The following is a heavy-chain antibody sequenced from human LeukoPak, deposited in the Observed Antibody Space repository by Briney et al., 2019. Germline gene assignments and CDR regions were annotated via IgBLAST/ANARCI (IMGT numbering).Heavy chain of an antibody. CDR1: GFTVSSNH. Sequence: GGSLRLSCAASGFTVSSNHMSWVRQAPGKGLEWVSVIYSGGSTYYADSVKGRFTISRDNSKNTLYLQMNSLRAEDTAVYYCARVPGHYGMDVWGQGTTVTVSS. CDR3: ARVPGHYGMDV. D-gene: IGHD1-14*01. V-gene: IGHV3-53*01. J-gene: IGHJ6*02. CDR2: IYSGGST.